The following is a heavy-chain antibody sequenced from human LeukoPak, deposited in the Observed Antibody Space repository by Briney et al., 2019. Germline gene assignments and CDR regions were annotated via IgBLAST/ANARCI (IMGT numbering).Heavy chain of an antibody. V-gene: IGHV3-30-3*01. CDR1: GFTFSSYA. CDR3: ASDSTITGTTNY. J-gene: IGHJ4*02. D-gene: IGHD1-7*01. Sequence: GGSLRLSCAASGFTFSSYAMHWVRQAPGKGLEWVAVISYDGSNKYYADSVKGRFTISRDNSKNTLYLQMNSLRAEDTAVYYCASDSTITGTTNYWGQGTLVTVSS. CDR2: ISYDGSNK.